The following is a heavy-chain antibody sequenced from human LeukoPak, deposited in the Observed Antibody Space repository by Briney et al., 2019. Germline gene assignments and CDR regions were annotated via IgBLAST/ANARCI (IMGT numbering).Heavy chain of an antibody. Sequence: ASVKVSCKASGYTFTSYDINWVRQATGQGLKWMGWMNPNSGNTGYAQKFQGRVTMTRNTSISTAYMELSSLRSEDTAVYYCARGPDYYDSSGYNAFDIWGQGTMATVSS. CDR2: MNPNSGNT. CDR1: GYTFTSYD. V-gene: IGHV1-8*01. CDR3: ARGPDYYDSSGYNAFDI. J-gene: IGHJ3*02. D-gene: IGHD3-22*01.